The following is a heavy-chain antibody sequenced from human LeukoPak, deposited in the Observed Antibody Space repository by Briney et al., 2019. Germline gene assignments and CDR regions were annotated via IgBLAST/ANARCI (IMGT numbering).Heavy chain of an antibody. Sequence: SQTLSLTCSVSGGSISSDSSYWSWLRQPAGTGLEWIGRIYASGGTNYNPSLKSRVTISVDTSKNQFSLKLRSVTAADTAVYYCAREHRDGYPNFDYWGQGTLVTVSS. CDR2: IYASGGT. CDR3: AREHRDGYPNFDY. CDR1: GGSISSDSSY. V-gene: IGHV4-61*02. D-gene: IGHD5-24*01. J-gene: IGHJ4*02.